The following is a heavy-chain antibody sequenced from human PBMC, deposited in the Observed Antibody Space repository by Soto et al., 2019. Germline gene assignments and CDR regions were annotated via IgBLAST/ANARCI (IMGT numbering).Heavy chain of an antibody. J-gene: IGHJ6*03. D-gene: IGHD2-15*01. Sequence: SETLSLTCAVYGGSFSGYYWSWIRQPPGKGLEWIGESNHSGSTNYNPSLKSRVTISVDTSKNQFSLKLSSVTAADTAVYYCAIVQSPRSCCYYNMDVWGKGTTVTVSS. CDR1: GGSFSGYY. CDR3: AIVQSPRSCCYYNMDV. CDR2: SNHSGST. V-gene: IGHV4-34*01.